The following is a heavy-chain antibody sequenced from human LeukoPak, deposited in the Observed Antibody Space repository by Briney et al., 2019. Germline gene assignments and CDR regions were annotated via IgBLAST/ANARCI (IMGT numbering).Heavy chain of an antibody. CDR1: GYTFTSYD. J-gene: IGHJ3*02. D-gene: IGHD5-18*01. CDR3: ARDKRGYSYAKAGFDI. Sequence: ASVKVSCKASGYTFTSYDINWVRQATGQGLEWMGWMNPNSGNTGYAQKFQGRVTMTRNTSISTAYMELSSLRSEDTAVYYCARDKRGYSYAKAGFDIWGQGTMVTVSA. CDR2: MNPNSGNT. V-gene: IGHV1-8*01.